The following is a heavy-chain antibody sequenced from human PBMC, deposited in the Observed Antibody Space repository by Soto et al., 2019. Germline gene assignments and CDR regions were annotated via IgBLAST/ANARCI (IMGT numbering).Heavy chain of an antibody. CDR3: ARHGKIYDFRSGHTVGQSAHYYYGMDV. CDR1: GYSFTSYW. Sequence: PXESLRVSCQGSGYSFTSYWIGWVRQMPGKGLEWMGIIYPGDSDTRYSPSFQGQVTISADKSISTAYLQWSSLKASDTAMYYCARHGKIYDFRSGHTVGQSAHYYYGMDVWGKGTTVTVS. V-gene: IGHV5-51*01. J-gene: IGHJ6*04. CDR2: IYPGDSDT. D-gene: IGHD3-3*01.